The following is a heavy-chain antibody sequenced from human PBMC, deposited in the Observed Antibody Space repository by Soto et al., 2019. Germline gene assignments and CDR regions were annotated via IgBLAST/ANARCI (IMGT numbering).Heavy chain of an antibody. J-gene: IGHJ6*02. CDR1: GDSVSSKSAA. CDR3: ARAPPKNCASCSVGQRGYYYGMDV. Sequence: SQTHSLTGAISGDSVSSKSAAWNWIRQSPSRGLEWLGRTYYRSKWYNDYAVSVKSRITINPDTSKNQFYLDLNSVHSEDKAVYDCARAPPKNCASCSVGQRGYYYGMDVLGQLPTLAVS. D-gene: IGHD2-2*01. V-gene: IGHV6-1*01. CDR2: TYYRSKWYN.